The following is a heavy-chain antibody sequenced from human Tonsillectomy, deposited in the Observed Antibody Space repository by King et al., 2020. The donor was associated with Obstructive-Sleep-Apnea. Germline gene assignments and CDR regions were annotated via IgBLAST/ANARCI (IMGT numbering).Heavy chain of an antibody. CDR2: IIRKIDGETT. Sequence: VQLVESGGGLVKPGGSLRLSCAVSGFTFSDSWMNWVRQAPGKGREGGGRIIRKIDGETTDYAAPVNGSFTISRDDSQSTLYLQMHSLKSEDTAVYYCTRFWAENWGLGTLVTVSS. D-gene: IGHD3-16*01. CDR1: GFTFSDSW. V-gene: IGHV3-15*01. J-gene: IGHJ4*02. CDR3: TRFWAEN.